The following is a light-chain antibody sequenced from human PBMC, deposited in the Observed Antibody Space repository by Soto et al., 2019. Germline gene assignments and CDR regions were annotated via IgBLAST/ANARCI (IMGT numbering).Light chain of an antibody. Sequence: ETVVTQSPGTLSLSPGERATLSCRASQSVSSNYLAWYQHIPGQAPRLLIYGASTRATGIPDRFSGSGSGTDFNLTISRLEPEDFEVYYCQQFDRSLPSWTFGQGTNVE. CDR2: GAS. CDR1: QSVSSNY. J-gene: IGKJ1*01. CDR3: QQFDRSLPSWT. V-gene: IGKV3-20*01.